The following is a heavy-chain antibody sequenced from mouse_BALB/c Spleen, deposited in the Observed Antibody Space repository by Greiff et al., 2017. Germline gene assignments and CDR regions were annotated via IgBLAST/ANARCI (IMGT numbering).Heavy chain of an antibody. D-gene: IGHD2-14*01. V-gene: IGHV5-17*02. J-gene: IGHJ2*01. CDR2: ISSGSSTI. Sequence: EVQGVESGGGLVQPGGSRKLSCAASGFTFSSFGMHWVRQAPEKGLEWVAYISSGSSTIYYADTVKGRFTISRDNPKNTLFLQMTSLRSEDTAMYYCASEVRRYFDYWGQGTTLTVSS. CDR1: GFTFSSFG. CDR3: ASEVRRYFDY.